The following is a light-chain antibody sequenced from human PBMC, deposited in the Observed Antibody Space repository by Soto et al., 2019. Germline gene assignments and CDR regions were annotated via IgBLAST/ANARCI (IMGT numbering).Light chain of an antibody. V-gene: IGLV4-60*02. Sequence: QSVLTQSPSASASLGSSVNLTCTLSSGNSSYIIAWHQQQPGKAPRFLMKVEGSGSFNKGSGVPDRFSGYRSGADRYLTISNLQFEDEADYYRETWDNNSWVFGGGTKLTVL. CDR2: VEGSGSF. CDR1: SGNSSYI. CDR3: ETWDNNSWV. J-gene: IGLJ3*02.